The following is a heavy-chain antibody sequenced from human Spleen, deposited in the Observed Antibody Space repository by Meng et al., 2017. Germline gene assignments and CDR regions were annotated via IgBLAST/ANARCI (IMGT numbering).Heavy chain of an antibody. CDR3: ARGPTTMADDFDY. J-gene: IGHJ4*02. D-gene: IGHD4-11*01. V-gene: IGHV4-4*02. CDR1: GGSISSSNW. Sequence: QVKLQESGPGLVKPSGSLSLTCAVSGGSISSSNWWSWVRQPPGKGLEWIGEIYHSGSTNYNPSLKSRVTISVDTSQNNLSLKLSSVTAADSAVYYCARGPTTMADDFDYWGQGTLVTVSS. CDR2: IYHSGST.